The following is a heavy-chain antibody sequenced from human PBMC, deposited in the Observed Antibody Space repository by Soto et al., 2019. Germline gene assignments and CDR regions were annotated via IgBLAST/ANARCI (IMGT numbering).Heavy chain of an antibody. CDR2: IYYSGST. CDR3: ARSEGMASIWYFDL. CDR1: GGSISSGGYY. Sequence: PSETLSLTCTVSGGSISSGGYYWSWIRQHPGKGLEWIGYIYYSGSTYYNPSLKSRVTISVDTSKNQFSLKLSSVTAADTAVYYCARSEGMASIWYFDLWGRGTLVTV. D-gene: IGHD3-10*01. V-gene: IGHV4-31*03. J-gene: IGHJ2*01.